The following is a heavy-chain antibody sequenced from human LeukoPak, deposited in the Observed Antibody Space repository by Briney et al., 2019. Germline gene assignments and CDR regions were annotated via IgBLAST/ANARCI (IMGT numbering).Heavy chain of an antibody. V-gene: IGHV4-39*07. Sequence: SETLSLTCTVSGGSISSSSYYWGWIRQPPGEGLDWIGSIYYSGSTYYNPSLKSRVTISVDTSKNLFSLKLSSVTAADTAVYFCAREVTLVRGVVTRWFDPWGQGTLVTVSS. CDR3: AREVTLVRGVVTRWFDP. CDR1: GGSISSSSYY. CDR2: IYYSGST. J-gene: IGHJ5*02. D-gene: IGHD3-10*01.